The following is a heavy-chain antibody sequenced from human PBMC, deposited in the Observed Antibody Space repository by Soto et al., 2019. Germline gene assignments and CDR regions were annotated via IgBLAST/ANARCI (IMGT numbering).Heavy chain of an antibody. V-gene: IGHV3-7*01. J-gene: IGHJ4*02. Sequence: EVHLVESGGGLVQPGGSLKLSCATSGFTFSGFWMHWVRQAPGKGLEWVANIKGDGSEKYYVDSVEGRFTVSRDNSKNTLHLEMNRVRAEDTAVYSCAAGFPPDYWGKGTLVTVSS. D-gene: IGHD3-10*01. CDR3: AAGFPPDY. CDR2: IKGDGSEK. CDR1: GFTFSGFW.